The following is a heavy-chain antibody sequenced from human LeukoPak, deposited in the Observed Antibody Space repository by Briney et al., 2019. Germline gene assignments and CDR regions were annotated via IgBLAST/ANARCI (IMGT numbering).Heavy chain of an antibody. J-gene: IGHJ6*03. D-gene: IGHD2-15*01. CDR2: INPNSGGT. V-gene: IGHV1-2*02. Sequence: GASVKVSCKASGYTFTGYYMHWVRQAPGQGLEWMGWINPNSGGTNYAQKFQGRVTMTRDTSISTAYMELSRLRSDDTAVYYCARDRYCSGGSCYSGHYYYYYMDVWGKGTTVTVSS. CDR3: ARDRYCSGGSCYSGHYYYYYMDV. CDR1: GYTFTGYY.